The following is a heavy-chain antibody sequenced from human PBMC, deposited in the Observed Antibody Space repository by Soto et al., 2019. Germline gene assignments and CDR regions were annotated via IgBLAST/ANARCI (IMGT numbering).Heavy chain of an antibody. CDR1: GFTFSSYW. J-gene: IGHJ1*01. CDR2: INSDGSST. CDR3: AREYGDYVGEEYFQH. V-gene: IGHV3-74*01. Sequence: EVHLVESGGGLVQPGGSLRLSCAASGFTFSSYWMHWVRQAPGKGLVWVSRINSDGSSTSYADSVKGRFTISRDNAKNTVYLQMNTLRAEDTAVYYCAREYGDYVGEEYFQHWGQGTLVTVSS. D-gene: IGHD4-17*01.